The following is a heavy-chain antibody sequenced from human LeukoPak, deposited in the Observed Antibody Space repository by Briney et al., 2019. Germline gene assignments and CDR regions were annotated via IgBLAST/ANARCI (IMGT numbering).Heavy chain of an antibody. CDR3: ARDQDYDSSGYTYYYYGMDV. CDR1: GFTFSSYG. V-gene: IGHV3-33*01. CDR2: IWYDGSNK. Sequence: PGGSLRLSCAASGFTFSSYGMHWVRQAPGKGLEWVAVIWYDGSNKYYADSVKGRFTISRDNSKNTLYLQMNSLRAEDTAVYYCARDQDYDSSGYTYYYYGMDVRGQGTTVTVSS. D-gene: IGHD3-22*01. J-gene: IGHJ6*02.